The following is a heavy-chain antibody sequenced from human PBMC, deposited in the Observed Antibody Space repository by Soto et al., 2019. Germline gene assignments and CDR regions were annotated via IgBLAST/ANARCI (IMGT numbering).Heavy chain of an antibody. J-gene: IGHJ4*02. Sequence: QVQLVQSGAEVKKLGASVKVSCKASGDTFTGYYMHWVRQAPGQGLEWMGWINPNSGGTNYAQKFQGWVTMTRDTPISTVYMELSRLKSDDTAVYYCARARVATIWGGEIDYWGQGTLVTVSS. CDR3: ARARVATIWGGEIDY. D-gene: IGHD5-12*01. CDR2: INPNSGGT. CDR1: GDTFTGYY. V-gene: IGHV1-2*04.